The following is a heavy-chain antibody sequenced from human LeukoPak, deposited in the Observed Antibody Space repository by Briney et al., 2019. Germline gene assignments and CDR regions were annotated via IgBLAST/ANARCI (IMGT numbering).Heavy chain of an antibody. CDR2: IYHSGST. V-gene: IGHV4-4*02. CDR1: GFTFSSYGM. J-gene: IGHJ4*02. CDR3: ARVGSSSFRDFDY. D-gene: IGHD6-13*01. Sequence: GSLRLSCAASGFTFSSYGMSWVRQTPGKALEWIGEIYHSGSTNYNPSLKSRVTISVDKSKNQFSLKLSSVTAADTAVYYCARVGSSSFRDFDYWGQGTLVTVSS.